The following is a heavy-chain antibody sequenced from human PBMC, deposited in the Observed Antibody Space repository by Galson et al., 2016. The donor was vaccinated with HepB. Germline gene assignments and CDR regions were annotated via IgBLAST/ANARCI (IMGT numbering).Heavy chain of an antibody. CDR3: ARQWLLRVMDD. V-gene: IGHV3-23*01. Sequence: SLRLSCAASGFTFSSYGMSWVRPAPGKGLEWVSSISGSGGITYHSDYMKGRFNISRDNSKNTVYLQMATVTDYDRAIYYCARQWLLRVMDDWGHGILVSVSS. CDR2: ISGSGGIT. J-gene: IGHJ4*01. CDR1: GFTFSSYG. D-gene: IGHD6-19*01.